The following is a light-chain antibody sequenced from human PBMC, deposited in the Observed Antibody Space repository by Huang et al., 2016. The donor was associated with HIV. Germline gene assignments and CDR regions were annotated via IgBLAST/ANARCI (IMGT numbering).Light chain of an antibody. CDR1: QNVSNW. CDR3: QHYNSPSGT. V-gene: IGKV1-5*03. J-gene: IGKJ2*01. CDR2: KAS. Sequence: DIHMTQSPSTLSASVGDRVTITCRTSQNVSNWLAWYQQKPGKAPRVLIYKASSLETGVPSRFSGSGSGTEFSLTINNLQPDDFATFYCQHYNSPSGTFGQGTKLEIK.